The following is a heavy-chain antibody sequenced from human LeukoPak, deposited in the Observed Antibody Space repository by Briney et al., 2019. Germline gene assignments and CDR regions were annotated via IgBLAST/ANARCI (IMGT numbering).Heavy chain of an antibody. D-gene: IGHD3-10*01. CDR2: IYYSGST. CDR1: GGPISSYY. Sequence: SETLSLTCTVSGGPISSYYWSWLRQPPGKGLEWIGYIYYSGSTNYNPSLKSRVTISVDTSKNQFSLKLSSVTAADTAVYYCARNVLLWFGELSAGWFDPWGQGTLVTVSS. CDR3: ARNVLLWFGELSAGWFDP. V-gene: IGHV4-59*01. J-gene: IGHJ5*02.